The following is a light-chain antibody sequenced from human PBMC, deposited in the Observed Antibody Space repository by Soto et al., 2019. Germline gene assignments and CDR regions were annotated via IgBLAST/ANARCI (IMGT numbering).Light chain of an antibody. Sequence: EIVLTQSPATLSLSPGERATLSRRASQSVSSYLAWYQQKPGQAPRLLIYDASNRATGIPARFSGSGSGTDFTLTISSLEPEDFAVYYCQQRSNWPTFGQGTKLDIK. CDR2: DAS. CDR3: QQRSNWPT. V-gene: IGKV3-11*01. J-gene: IGKJ1*01. CDR1: QSVSSY.